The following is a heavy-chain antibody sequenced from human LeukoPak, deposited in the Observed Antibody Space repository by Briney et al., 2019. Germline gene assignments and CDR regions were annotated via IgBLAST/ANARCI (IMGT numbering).Heavy chain of an antibody. D-gene: IGHD3-22*01. CDR2: NIPIFGTA. J-gene: IGHJ4*02. CDR1: GGTFSNYA. CDR3: ARWTYYDSSGHPGVFDY. V-gene: IGHV1-69*13. Sequence: GASVKVSCKASGGTFSNYAISWVRQAPGQGLEWMGGNIPIFGTANYAQKFQGRVTITADESTSTAYMELSSLRSKDTAVYYCARWTYYDSSGHPGVFDYWGQGTLVTVSS.